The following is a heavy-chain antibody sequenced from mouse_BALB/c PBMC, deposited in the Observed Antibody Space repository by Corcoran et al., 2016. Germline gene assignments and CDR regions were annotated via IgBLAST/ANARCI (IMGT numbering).Heavy chain of an antibody. CDR2: INTYTGEP. Sequence: QIPLVASGPELKKPGVTVKISCKASGYTFTNYGMNWVKQAPGKGLKWMGWINTYTGEPTYADDFKGRFAFSLETSASTAYLQINNLKNEDTATYFCAREPYAMDYWGQGTSVTVS. J-gene: IGHJ4*01. CDR1: GYTFTNYG. V-gene: IGHV9-3-1*01. CDR3: AREPYAMDY.